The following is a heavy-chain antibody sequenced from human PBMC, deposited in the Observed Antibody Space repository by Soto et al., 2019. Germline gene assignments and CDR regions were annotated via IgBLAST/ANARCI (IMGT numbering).Heavy chain of an antibody. CDR3: ADGADTSSNLAPYYLDF. CDR2: IHYSGTT. V-gene: IGHV4-59*01. J-gene: IGHJ4*02. CDR1: GGSMRNYF. D-gene: IGHD6-13*01. Sequence: SETLSLTCTVSGGSMRNYFWTWIRQPPGKGLEWIGYIHYSGTTSFFPSYNPSLRSRVTISEDTSKNQFSLKLLSVTTADTAVYLCADGADTSSNLAPYYLDFWGQGTLVTVSS.